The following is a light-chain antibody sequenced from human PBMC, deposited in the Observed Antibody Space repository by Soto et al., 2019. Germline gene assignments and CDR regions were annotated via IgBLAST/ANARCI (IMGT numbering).Light chain of an antibody. Sequence: EIVLTQSPGTLSLSPGERATLSCRASQSVSKDYLAWYQQKPRHAPRLLIYDASNRAPGIPDRFSGSGSGTDFTLTISRLEPEDSAVYYCQQCGTSPLTFGQGTKVEIK. V-gene: IGKV3-20*01. J-gene: IGKJ1*01. CDR1: QSVSKDY. CDR3: QQCGTSPLT. CDR2: DAS.